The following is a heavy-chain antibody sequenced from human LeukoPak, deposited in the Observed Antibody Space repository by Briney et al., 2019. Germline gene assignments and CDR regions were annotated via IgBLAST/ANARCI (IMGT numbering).Heavy chain of an antibody. D-gene: IGHD6-19*01. J-gene: IGHJ4*02. V-gene: IGHV3-30*02. CDR2: IRYDGSNE. CDR1: GFTFSSYG. Sequence: GSLRLSCAASGFTFSSYGMHWVRQPPGKGLEWVAFIRYDGSNEYYADSVKGRFTISRDNSKNTLYLQMNSLRAEDTAVYYCAKPNSIISTGLYYFDYWGQGTLVTVSS. CDR3: AKPNSIISTGLYYFDY.